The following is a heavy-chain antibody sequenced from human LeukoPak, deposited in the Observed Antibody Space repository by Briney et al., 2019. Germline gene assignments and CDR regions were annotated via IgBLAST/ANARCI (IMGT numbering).Heavy chain of an antibody. D-gene: IGHD3-10*01. CDR1: GYTFTSYG. CDR2: ISAYNGNT. CDR3: ARGPNYASGSYDNEVFDY. Sequence: ASVKVSCKASGYTFTSYGISWVRQAPGQGLEWMGWISAYNGNTNYAQKLQGRVTMTTDTSTSTAYMELRSLRSDDTAVYYCARGPNYASGSYDNEVFDYWAREPWSPSPQ. J-gene: IGHJ4*02. V-gene: IGHV1-18*01.